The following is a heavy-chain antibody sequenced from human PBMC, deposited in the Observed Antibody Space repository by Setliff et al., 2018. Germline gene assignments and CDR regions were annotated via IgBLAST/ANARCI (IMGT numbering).Heavy chain of an antibody. CDR2: IIPMFGTT. Sequence: ASVKVSCKASGGTFSSYGISWVRQAPGQGLEWMGGIIPMFGTTYYAQRFQGRVTLTADESTSTAYMDLSSLRSEDAAVYYCARAPLESGYNYGQGHYFDYWGQGTLVTVSS. J-gene: IGHJ4*02. CDR3: ARAPLESGYNYGQGHYFDY. V-gene: IGHV1-69*13. CDR1: GGTFSSYG. D-gene: IGHD5-18*01.